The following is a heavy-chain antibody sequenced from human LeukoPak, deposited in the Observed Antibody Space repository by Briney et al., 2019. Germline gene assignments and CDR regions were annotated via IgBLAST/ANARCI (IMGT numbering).Heavy chain of an antibody. D-gene: IGHD6-13*01. Sequence: ASVTVSFTVSGYIFTSYGISWVRQAPGQGLEWMGWISGYNSDTNYAQKFQGRVTMTTDTSTSTAYMELRGLRSDDTAVYYCSRDQGISSWYGRHWGQGTLVTVSS. CDR2: ISGYNSDT. CDR3: SRDQGISSWYGRH. J-gene: IGHJ1*01. CDR1: GYIFTSYG. V-gene: IGHV1-18*01.